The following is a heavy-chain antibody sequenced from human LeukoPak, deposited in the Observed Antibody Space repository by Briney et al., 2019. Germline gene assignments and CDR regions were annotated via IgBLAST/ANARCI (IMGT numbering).Heavy chain of an antibody. CDR3: GRDEGSFVGPRDH. CDR1: GFTFSSYI. D-gene: IGHD2-15*01. J-gene: IGHJ4*02. Sequence: GGPLRLSCAASGFTFSSYIIHWVRQAPGKGLEWVAGIASDRTNKHYADSVKGRFTISRDNSKRTLYLQMNGLRPEDTAVYYCGRDEGSFVGPRDHWGQGTLVTVPS. V-gene: IGHV3-30-3*01. CDR2: IASDRTNK.